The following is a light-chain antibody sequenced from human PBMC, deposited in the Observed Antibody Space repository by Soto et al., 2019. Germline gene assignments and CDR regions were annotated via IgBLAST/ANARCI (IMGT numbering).Light chain of an antibody. CDR2: GAT. CDR1: QSFSSSY. CDR3: QHYGSALFT. J-gene: IGKJ3*01. V-gene: IGKV3-20*01. Sequence: EIVLTQSPGTLSLSPGERATLSCRASQSFSSSYVAWYQQKPGQAPRLLIYGATSRTTGIPDSISGSGSGTYFTLTISSLQPEDFAVYYCQHYGSALFTFGPGTKVDVK.